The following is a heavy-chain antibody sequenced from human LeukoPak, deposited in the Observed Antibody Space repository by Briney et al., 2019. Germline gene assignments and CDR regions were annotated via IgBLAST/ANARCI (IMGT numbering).Heavy chain of an antibody. CDR3: ARGRTYYYDRVTGL. CDR1: GFTFSSYS. CDR2: ISSSSSTI. J-gene: IGHJ4*02. D-gene: IGHD3-22*01. Sequence: PGGSLRLSCAASGFTFSSYSMNWVRQAPGKGLEWVSYISSSSSTIYYADSVKGRFTISRDNAKNSLYLQMNSLRAEDTAVYYCARGRTYYYDRVTGLWGQGTLVTVSS. V-gene: IGHV3-48*04.